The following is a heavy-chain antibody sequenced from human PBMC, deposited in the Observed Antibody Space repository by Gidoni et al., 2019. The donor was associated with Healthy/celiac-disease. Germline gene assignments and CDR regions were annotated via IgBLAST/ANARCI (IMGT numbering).Heavy chain of an antibody. CDR1: GGSFSGYY. V-gene: IGHV4-34*01. CDR2: INLSGST. J-gene: IGHJ6*02. D-gene: IGHD4-17*01. Sequence: QVQLQQWGAGLLKPSETLSLTCAVYGGSFSGYYWSWIRPPPGKGLKWIGEINLSGSTNYNPSLKSRVTISVDTSKNQFSLKLSSVTAADTAVYYCARGRSVTTMGGGNYYYGMDVWGQGTTVTVSS. CDR3: ARGRSVTTMGGGNYYYGMDV.